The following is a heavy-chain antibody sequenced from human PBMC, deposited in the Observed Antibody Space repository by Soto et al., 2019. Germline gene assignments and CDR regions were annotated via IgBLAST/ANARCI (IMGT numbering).Heavy chain of an antibody. V-gene: IGHV3-23*01. J-gene: IGHJ4*02. CDR3: AKGGTSGWYYFDY. D-gene: IGHD6-19*01. Sequence: PGGSLRLSCAASGFTFSSYAISWVRQAPGKGLEWVSIISGSGDTSYYADSVKGRFTISRDNSRNTLYLQLNSLRAEDSAKYYCAKGGTSGWYYFDYWGPGTLVTGSA. CDR1: GFTFSSYA. CDR2: ISGSGDTS.